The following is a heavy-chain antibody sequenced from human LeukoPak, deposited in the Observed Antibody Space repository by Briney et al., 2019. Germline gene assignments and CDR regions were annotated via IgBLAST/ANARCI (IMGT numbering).Heavy chain of an antibody. CDR1: GYTFTSYG. V-gene: IGHV1-18*01. D-gene: IGHD5-18*01. CDR3: ARSTAMVYYFDY. Sequence: ASVKVSCKASGYTFTSYGISWVRQAPGQGLEWMGWISAYNGNTNYAQKLQGRVTMTTDTSTSTAYMELRSLRSDDTAVYCCARSTAMVYYFDYWGQGTLVTVSS. J-gene: IGHJ4*02. CDR2: ISAYNGNT.